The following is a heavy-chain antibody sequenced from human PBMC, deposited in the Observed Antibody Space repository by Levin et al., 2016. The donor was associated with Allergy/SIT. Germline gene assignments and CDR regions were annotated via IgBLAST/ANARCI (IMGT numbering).Heavy chain of an antibody. CDR3: ARRFRNIVVIAAPLDV. D-gene: IGHD2-15*01. CDR1: GYRFGDYF. Sequence: ASVKVSCKASGYRFGDYFLHWVRQAPGQGPEWIGWMNPNNADTKYAKKFEGRVAMTRDTSTNTAYLEVTGLTSDDTAVYYCARRFRNIVVIAAPLDVWGQGTTVTVS. J-gene: IGHJ6*02. CDR2: MNPNNADT. V-gene: IGHV1-2*02.